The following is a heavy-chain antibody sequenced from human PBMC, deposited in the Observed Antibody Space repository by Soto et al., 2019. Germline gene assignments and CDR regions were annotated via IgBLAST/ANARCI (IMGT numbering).Heavy chain of an antibody. V-gene: IGHV3-33*01. Sequence: QPGGSLRLSCAASGFTFSSYGMHWVRQAPGKGLEWVAVIWYDGSNKYYADSVKGRFTISRDNSKNTLYLQMNSLRAEDTAVYYCARDGESTLYYYYGMDVWGQGTTVTVSS. D-gene: IGHD3-10*01. CDR1: GFTFSSYG. CDR2: IWYDGSNK. CDR3: ARDGESTLYYYYGMDV. J-gene: IGHJ6*02.